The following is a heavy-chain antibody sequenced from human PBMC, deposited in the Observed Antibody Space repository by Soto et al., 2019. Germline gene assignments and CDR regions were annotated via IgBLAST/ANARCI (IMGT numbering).Heavy chain of an antibody. D-gene: IGHD1-26*01. J-gene: IGHJ4*02. CDR1: RFTFGDHY. CDR3: ARGGGSSPFDY. CDR2: ISHRSLTI. Sequence: PGGSLRLSCAASRFTFGDHYMGWFRQTPERGLEWLAYISHRSLTIYHARSVKDRFTISRDDATDSLCLQLNSLRVEHTAVYFCARGGGSSPFDYWGQGTVVTVSS. V-gene: IGHV3-11*01.